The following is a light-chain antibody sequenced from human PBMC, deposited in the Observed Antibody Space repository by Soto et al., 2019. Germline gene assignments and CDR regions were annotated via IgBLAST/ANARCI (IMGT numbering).Light chain of an antibody. CDR2: AAS. J-gene: IGKJ1*01. Sequence: IVLTQSPGTLSLSPWERATLSCRASQSVSSNYLAWYQQKPGQAPKLLIYAASSGATGIPDRVSGSGSGTDGTLTSSSLQPEDFATYYCQQSYSTPLTFGQGTKVDI. V-gene: IGKV3-20*01. CDR3: QQSYSTPLT. CDR1: QSVSSNY.